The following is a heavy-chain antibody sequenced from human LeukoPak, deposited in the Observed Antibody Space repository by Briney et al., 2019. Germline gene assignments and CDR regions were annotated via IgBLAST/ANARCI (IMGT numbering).Heavy chain of an antibody. Sequence: SVKVSCKASGFIFSRSAVQWVRQARGQRLEWIGWIVVGSGNTNYAQKFQERVTMTRDMSTGTAYMEPSSLRSEDTAVYYCAAGNYYDSSGYYPYAFDIWGQGTMVTVSS. J-gene: IGHJ3*02. CDR2: IVVGSGNT. D-gene: IGHD3-22*01. CDR3: AAGNYYDSSGYYPYAFDI. V-gene: IGHV1-58*01. CDR1: GFIFSRSA.